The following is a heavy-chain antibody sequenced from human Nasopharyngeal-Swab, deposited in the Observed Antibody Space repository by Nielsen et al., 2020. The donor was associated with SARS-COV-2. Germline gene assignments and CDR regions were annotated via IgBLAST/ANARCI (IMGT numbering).Heavy chain of an antibody. CDR1: GGSFSGYN. D-gene: IGHD3-22*01. Sequence: GSLRLSCDVYGGSFSGYNWSWIRQPPGKGLEWIGEINHSGSTNYNPSLKSRVTISVDTSKNQFSLKLSSVTAADTAVYYCARRKSSGTYYFDYWGQGTLVTVSS. CDR2: INHSGST. V-gene: IGHV4-34*01. CDR3: ARRKSSGTYYFDY. J-gene: IGHJ4*02.